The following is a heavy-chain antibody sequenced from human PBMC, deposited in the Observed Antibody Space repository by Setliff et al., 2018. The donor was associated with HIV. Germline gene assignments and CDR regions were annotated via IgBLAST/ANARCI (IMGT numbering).Heavy chain of an antibody. J-gene: IGHJ5*02. Sequence: ASVKVSCKVSEYTLSELSVHWVRQAPGKGLEWMGGFDPEDGKTIYAQKFQGRVTMTEDLSTETAYMELSSLSSDDTAVYYCTSSFRIFYYDSRTYSKWFDPWGQGTLVTVSS. CDR2: FDPEDGKT. CDR3: TSSFRIFYYDSRTYSKWFDP. CDR1: EYTLSELS. D-gene: IGHD3-22*01. V-gene: IGHV1-24*01.